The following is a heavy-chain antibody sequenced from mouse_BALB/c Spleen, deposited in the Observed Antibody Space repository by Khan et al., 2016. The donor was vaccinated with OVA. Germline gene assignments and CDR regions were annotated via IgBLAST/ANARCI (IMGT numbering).Heavy chain of an antibody. J-gene: IGHJ4*01. Sequence: EVELVESGGGLVQPGGSRKLSCAASGFTFSDYGLAWVRQAPGKGPEWVAFISSLAYSIYYAETETGRFIISRAHAKNTLYLEMSSLRSEDTAMYYCARSWAMDYWGQGTSVTVPS. CDR2: ISSLAYSI. CDR3: ARSWAMDY. V-gene: IGHV5-15*02. CDR1: GFTFSDYG.